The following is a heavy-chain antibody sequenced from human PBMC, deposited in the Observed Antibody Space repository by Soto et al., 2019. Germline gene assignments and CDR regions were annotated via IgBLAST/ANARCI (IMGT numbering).Heavy chain of an antibody. V-gene: IGHV1-8*01. Sequence: ASVKVSCKASGNTFTSYYINWVRQATGHGLEWMGWINPNSGNIGDAQKFQGRVTMTRDTAIRTAYMEVSRLRSDDTAVYYCARGRASGSYYLLDYWGQGTLVTVSS. CDR1: GNTFTSYY. CDR3: ARGRASGSYYLLDY. CDR2: INPNSGNI. D-gene: IGHD3-10*01. J-gene: IGHJ4*02.